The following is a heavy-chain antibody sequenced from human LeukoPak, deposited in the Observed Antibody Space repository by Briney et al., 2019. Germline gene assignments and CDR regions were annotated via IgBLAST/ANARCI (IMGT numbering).Heavy chain of an antibody. CDR1: GFTFSSYG. CDR3: AKDRTLYSSSWYYFDY. CDR2: ISYDGSNK. V-gene: IGHV3-30*18. J-gene: IGHJ4*02. Sequence: PGRSLRLSCAASGFTFSSYGMHWVRQAPGKGLEWVAVISYDGSNKYYADSVKGRFTISRDNSKNTLYLQMNSLRAEDTAVYYCAKDRTLYSSSWYYFDYWGQGTLVTVSS. D-gene: IGHD6-13*01.